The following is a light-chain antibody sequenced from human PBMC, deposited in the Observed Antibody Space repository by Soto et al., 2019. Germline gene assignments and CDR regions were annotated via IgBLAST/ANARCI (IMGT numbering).Light chain of an antibody. CDR1: SGNIGAYNF. V-gene: IGLV2-14*01. Sequence: QSALTQPASVSGSPGQSITISCTGTSGNIGAYNFVSWYQHHPGEAPKLIIYEVSNRPSGISNRFSGSKSGNTASLTISGLQAEDEAEYYCSSYTRTSTLVVFGGGTKLTVL. CDR2: EVS. CDR3: SSYTRTSTLVV. J-gene: IGLJ2*01.